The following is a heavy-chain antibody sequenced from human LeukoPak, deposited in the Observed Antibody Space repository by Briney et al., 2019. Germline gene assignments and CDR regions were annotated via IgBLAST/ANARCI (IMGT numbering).Heavy chain of an antibody. CDR3: AKDYYGSGSPDAFDI. CDR1: GFTFSSYG. D-gene: IGHD3-10*01. J-gene: IGHJ3*02. CDR2: IRYDGSNK. Sequence: GGSLRLSCAPSGFTFSSYGMHWVRQAPGKGLEWVAFIRYDGSNKYYADSVKGRFTISRDNSKNTLYLQMNSLRAEDTAVYYCAKDYYGSGSPDAFDIWGQGTMVTVSS. V-gene: IGHV3-30*02.